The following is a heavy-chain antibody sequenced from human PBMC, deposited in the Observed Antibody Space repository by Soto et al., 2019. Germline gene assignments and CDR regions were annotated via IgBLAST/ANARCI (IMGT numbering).Heavy chain of an antibody. V-gene: IGHV4-34*01. CDR3: ARDKMTGDFDY. Sequence: GAFGGFYRTRASAPPGTGLEWIGEINHSGSTNYNPSLKSRVTISVDTSKNQFSLKLTSVTAADTAVYYCARDKMTGDFDYWGQETLLTISS. D-gene: IGHD3-9*01. J-gene: IGHJ4*02. CDR2: INHSGST. CDR1: GAFGGFY.